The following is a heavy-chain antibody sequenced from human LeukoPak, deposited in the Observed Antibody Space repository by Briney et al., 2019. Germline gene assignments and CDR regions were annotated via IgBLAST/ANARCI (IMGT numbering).Heavy chain of an antibody. D-gene: IGHD3/OR15-3a*01. CDR3: ARDGLGSAFDY. V-gene: IGHV3-7*01. CDR1: GFTFSSYW. CDR2: IKQDGSEE. Sequence: PGGSLKFSCAASGFTFSSYWMTWVRQARGKGLEWVANIKQDGSEEYYVDSVKGRFTISRDNAKNSLYLQMNSLRAEDTAVYYCARDGLGSAFDYWGQGTLVTVSS. J-gene: IGHJ4*02.